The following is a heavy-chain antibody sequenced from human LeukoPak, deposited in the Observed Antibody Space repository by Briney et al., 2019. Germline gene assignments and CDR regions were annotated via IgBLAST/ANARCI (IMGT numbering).Heavy chain of an antibody. CDR3: ARVRYYDSSGYLPGAFDI. CDR1: GGTSSSYA. J-gene: IGHJ3*02. D-gene: IGHD3-22*01. CDR2: IIPILGIA. V-gene: IGHV1-69*04. Sequence: GASVKVSCKASGGTSSSYAISWVRQAPGQGLEWMGRIIPILGIANYAQKFQGRVTITADKSTSTAYMELSSLRSEDTAVYYCARVRYYDSSGYLPGAFDIWGQGTMVTVSS.